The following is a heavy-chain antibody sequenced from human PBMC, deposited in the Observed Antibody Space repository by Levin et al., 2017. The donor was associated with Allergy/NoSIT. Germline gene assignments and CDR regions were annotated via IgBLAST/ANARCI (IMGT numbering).Heavy chain of an antibody. Sequence: GESLKISCAASGFTFSSYAMHWVRQAPGKGLEWVAVISYDGSNKYYADSVKGRFTISRDNSKNTLYLQMNSLRAEDTAVYYCARDNSRGIVVVPASRGIDPWGQGTLVTVSS. CDR3: ARDNSRGIVVVPASRGIDP. CDR1: GFTFSSYA. D-gene: IGHD3-22*01. CDR2: ISYDGSNK. J-gene: IGHJ5*02. V-gene: IGHV3-30-3*01.